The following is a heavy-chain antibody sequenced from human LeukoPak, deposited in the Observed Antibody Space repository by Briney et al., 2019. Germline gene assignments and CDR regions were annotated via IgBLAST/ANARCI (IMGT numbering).Heavy chain of an antibody. Sequence: PGGSLRLSCAASGFTFSSYAMSWVRQAPGKGPEWVSAISGSGGSTYYADSVKGRFTISRDNSKNTLYLQMNSLRAEDTAVYYCAKESGYCSGGSCDDVIGYFQHWGQGTLVTVSS. CDR2: ISGSGGST. D-gene: IGHD2-15*01. V-gene: IGHV3-23*01. CDR3: AKESGYCSGGSCDDVIGYFQH. J-gene: IGHJ1*01. CDR1: GFTFSSYA.